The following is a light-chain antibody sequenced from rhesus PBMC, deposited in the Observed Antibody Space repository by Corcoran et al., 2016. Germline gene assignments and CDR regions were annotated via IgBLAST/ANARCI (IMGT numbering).Light chain of an antibody. CDR2: EVS. J-gene: IGLJ6*01. CDR1: RSDIGGYNY. CDR3: SSYAGSNTFV. V-gene: IGLV2-32*02. Sequence: QAALTQPRSVSGSPGQSVTISCTGTRSDIGGYNYVSWYQQHPGTAPKLMIYEVSKRPSGVSDRFSGPKSGNTASLTISGLPAEDEADYYCSSYAGSNTFVFGSGTKLTVL.